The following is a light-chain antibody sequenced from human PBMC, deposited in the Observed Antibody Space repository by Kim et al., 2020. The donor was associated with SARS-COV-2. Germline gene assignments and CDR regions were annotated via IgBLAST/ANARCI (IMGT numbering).Light chain of an antibody. CDR2: WAS. V-gene: IGKV4-1*01. J-gene: IGKJ4*01. Sequence: DIVMTQSPDSLAVSLGERATINCGSSQSVFHISYKKNLLAWYQQKPGQPPKLLIYWASTRESGVPDRFSGSESGTDFTLTISSLQAEDVAVYFYQQYYSTPFTFGGGTKVDIK. CDR1: QSVFHISYKKNL. CDR3: QQYYSTPFT.